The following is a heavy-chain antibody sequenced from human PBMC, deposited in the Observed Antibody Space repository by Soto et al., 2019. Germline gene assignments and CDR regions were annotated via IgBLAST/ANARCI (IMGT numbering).Heavy chain of an antibody. CDR1: GFSLSARGVG. CDR3: VRNLVNNPPDY. V-gene: IGHV2-5*02. Sequence: QITLKESGLTLVKPTQTLTLTCTFSGFSLSARGVGVGWIRQTPGKALEWLALIYWDDDKRYSPTVKSRVTSARDTSKQQVLLSLTDMDPVDSATYYFVRNLVNNPPDYWGQGTLVTVSS. J-gene: IGHJ4*02. D-gene: IGHD1-1*01. CDR2: IYWDDDK.